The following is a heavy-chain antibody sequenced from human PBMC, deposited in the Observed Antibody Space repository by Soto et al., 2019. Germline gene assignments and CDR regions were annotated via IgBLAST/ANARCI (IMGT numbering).Heavy chain of an antibody. CDR2: ISRGGENT. CDR1: GFTFSNYA. CDR3: ERLPSGLAGPN. Sequence: EVQLLESGGNLVQPGGSQRLSCAASGFTFSNYAMSWVRQAPGKGLEWVSAISRGGENTFYADSVKGRFTISRDNSQTTVYLQRISLSADDTAVYYCERLPSGLAGPNWGQGTLVTVAS. D-gene: IGHD2-15*01. V-gene: IGHV3-23*01. J-gene: IGHJ4*02.